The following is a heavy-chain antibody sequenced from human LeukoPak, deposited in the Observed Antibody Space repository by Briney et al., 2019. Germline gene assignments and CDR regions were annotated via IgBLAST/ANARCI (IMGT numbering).Heavy chain of an antibody. Sequence: PSETLSLTCTVSGGSISNYYWSWIRQPPGKGLEWIGYIYYSGSTNYNPSLKSRGTILLDTSKNQFSLKLSSVTAADTAVYYCARRLKAKPSYYGMDVWGQGTTVTVSS. D-gene: IGHD1-14*01. CDR2: IYYSGST. CDR1: GGSISNYY. V-gene: IGHV4-59*08. CDR3: ARRLKAKPSYYGMDV. J-gene: IGHJ6*02.